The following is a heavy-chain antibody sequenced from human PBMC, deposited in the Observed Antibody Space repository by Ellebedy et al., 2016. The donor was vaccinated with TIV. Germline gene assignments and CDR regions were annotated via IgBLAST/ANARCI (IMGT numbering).Heavy chain of an antibody. CDR1: GFTFSSYN. J-gene: IGHJ5*02. D-gene: IGHD2-21*02. CDR2: IGTSSSAI. CDR3: ARARNSDTPTWFDP. Sequence: GESLKISCAASGFTFSSYNMNWVRQAPGKGLEWLSYIGTSSSAIYYADSVKGRFTISRDNAKNSLYLQMNSLRDEDTAVYYCARARNSDTPTWFDPWGQGTLVTVSS. V-gene: IGHV3-48*02.